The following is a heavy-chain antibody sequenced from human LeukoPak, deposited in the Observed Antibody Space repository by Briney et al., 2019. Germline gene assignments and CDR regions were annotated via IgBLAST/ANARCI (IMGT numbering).Heavy chain of an antibody. CDR3: ARDKKEGPTQLDY. Sequence: GGSLRLSCAASGFSFSSYSMNWVRQAPGKGLEWVANIKQDGSEKYYVDSVKGRFTISRDNAKNSLYLQMNSLRAEDTAVYYCARDKKEGPTQLDYWGQGALVTVSS. J-gene: IGHJ4*02. V-gene: IGHV3-7*01. CDR1: GFSFSSYS. CDR2: IKQDGSEK.